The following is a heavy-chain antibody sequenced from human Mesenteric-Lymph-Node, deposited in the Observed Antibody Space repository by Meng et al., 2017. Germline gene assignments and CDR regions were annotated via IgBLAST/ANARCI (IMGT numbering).Heavy chain of an antibody. CDR3: ARLDNLALFGYDSSGYYHPDAFDI. CDR1: GYTFTSYY. D-gene: IGHD3-22*01. V-gene: IGHV1-46*01. CDR2: INPSGGST. J-gene: IGHJ3*02. Sequence: ASVKVSCKASGYTFTSYYMHWVRQAPGQGLEWMGIINPSGGSTSYAQKFQGRVTMTRDTSTSTVYMELSRLRSDDTAVYYGARLDNLALFGYDSSGYYHPDAFDIWGQGTMVTVSS.